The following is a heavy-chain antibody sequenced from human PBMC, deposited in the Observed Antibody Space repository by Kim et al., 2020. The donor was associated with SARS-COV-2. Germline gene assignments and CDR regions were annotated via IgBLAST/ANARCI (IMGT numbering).Heavy chain of an antibody. CDR2: ISSSSSYI. J-gene: IGHJ6*02. Sequence: GGSLRLSCAASGFTFSSYSMNWVRQAPGKGLEWVSSISSSSSYIYYADSVKGRFTISRDNAKNSLYLQMNSLRDEDTAVYYCARAFLRGRHYYYGMDVWGQGTTVTVSS. CDR1: GFTFSSYS. CDR3: ARAFLRGRHYYYGMDV. V-gene: IGHV3-21*01. D-gene: IGHD1-26*01.